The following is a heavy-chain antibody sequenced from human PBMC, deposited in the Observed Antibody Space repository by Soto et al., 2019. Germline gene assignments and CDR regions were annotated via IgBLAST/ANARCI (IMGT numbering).Heavy chain of an antibody. D-gene: IGHD1-26*01. J-gene: IGHJ4*02. Sequence: EVQLVESGGGLVQPGGSLRLSCAASGFTVSSNYMSWVRQAPGKGLEWVSVIYSGGSTYYADSVKGRFTISRDNSKNPLYLQMNSLRAEDTAVYYCARDPGRSYGPDWGQGTLVTVSS. V-gene: IGHV3-66*01. CDR2: IYSGGST. CDR3: ARDPGRSYGPD. CDR1: GFTVSSNY.